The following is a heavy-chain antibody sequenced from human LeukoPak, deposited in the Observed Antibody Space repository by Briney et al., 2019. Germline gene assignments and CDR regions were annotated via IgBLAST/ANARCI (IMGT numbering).Heavy chain of an antibody. D-gene: IGHD5-18*01. CDR3: AKDRRGYSYGYAFDY. Sequence: QSGGSLRLSCAASGFTFSSYGMHWVRQAPGKGLDWVAVISYDGSNKYYADSVKGRFTISRDNSKNTLYLQMNSLRAEDTAVYYCAKDRRGYSYGYAFDYWGQGTLVTVSS. V-gene: IGHV3-30*18. J-gene: IGHJ4*02. CDR1: GFTFSSYG. CDR2: ISYDGSNK.